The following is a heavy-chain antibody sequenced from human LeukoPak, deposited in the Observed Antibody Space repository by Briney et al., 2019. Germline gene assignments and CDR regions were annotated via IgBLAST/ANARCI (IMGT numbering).Heavy chain of an antibody. J-gene: IGHJ4*02. Sequence: PGGSLRLSCAASGLPFSSHGMHWVRQAPGKGLEWVAVIRYDGSKSYYTDSVKGRFTISRDNSKNMLYLQMNSLRVEDTGVYYCARIYGYRSDYWGQGTLVTVSS. V-gene: IGHV3-33*01. CDR1: GLPFSSHG. CDR3: ARIYGYRSDY. CDR2: IRYDGSKS. D-gene: IGHD5-24*01.